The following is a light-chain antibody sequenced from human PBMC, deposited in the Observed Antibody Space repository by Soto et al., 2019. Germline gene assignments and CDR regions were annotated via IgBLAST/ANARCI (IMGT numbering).Light chain of an antibody. V-gene: IGKV2-28*01. J-gene: IGKJ2*01. CDR2: LGS. CDR1: QTLLHSNGYNY. CDR3: MQALQTPPA. Sequence: DIVMTQSPLSLPVTPGEPASLSCRSSQTLLHSNGYNYLDWYLQKPGQPPQLLFYLGSSRASGVPDRFSGSGSGTDFTMKISRVEGEDVRVYYCMQALQTPPAFGQGTKLEIK.